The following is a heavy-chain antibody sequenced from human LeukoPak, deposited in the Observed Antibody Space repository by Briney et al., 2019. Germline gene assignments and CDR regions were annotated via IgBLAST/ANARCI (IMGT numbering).Heavy chain of an antibody. D-gene: IGHD6-19*01. CDR2: IYSGGSA. CDR1: GFTVSSNY. V-gene: IGHV3-53*01. J-gene: IGHJ4*02. CDR3: ARVPYSSGWYFDY. Sequence: PGGSLRLSCAASGFTVSSNYMSWVRQVPGKGLEWVSVIYSGGSAYYADSVKGRFTISGDNSKNTLYLQMNRLRGEDTAVYYCARVPYSSGWYFDYWGQGTLVTVSS.